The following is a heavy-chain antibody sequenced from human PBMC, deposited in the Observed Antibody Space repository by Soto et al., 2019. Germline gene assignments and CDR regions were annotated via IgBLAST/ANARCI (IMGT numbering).Heavy chain of an antibody. CDR2: IYYGGST. D-gene: IGHD3-22*01. CDR3: AADNGSSGYYSPVHCMDF. CDR1: GFTVSSNY. V-gene: IGHV3-53*05. J-gene: IGHJ6*02. Sequence: PRGSLRLSCAASGFTVSSNYLSWVRQAPGKGLEWVSVIYYGGSTYYEYSLKGRFTISRDNTKNKLSLQMNSQRAEHTAVSYSAADNGSSGYYSPVHCMDFWGQGPPVTLSS.